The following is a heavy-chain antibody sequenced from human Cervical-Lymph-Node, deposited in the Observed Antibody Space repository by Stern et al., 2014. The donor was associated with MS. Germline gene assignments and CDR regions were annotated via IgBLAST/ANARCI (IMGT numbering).Heavy chain of an antibody. V-gene: IGHV3-33*01. CDR1: GFSFSRYA. Sequence: VQLVESGGGVVQPGRSLRLSCAASGFSFSRYAMHWVRQAPGKGLECVALIWYDGSNPYYADSVTGRFTISRDNFKNTLYLQMNSLRAEDTAVYYCASAYGSSHYYFDYWGQGTLVTASS. CDR3: ASAYGSSHYYFDY. D-gene: IGHD6-13*01. CDR2: IWYDGSNP. J-gene: IGHJ4*02.